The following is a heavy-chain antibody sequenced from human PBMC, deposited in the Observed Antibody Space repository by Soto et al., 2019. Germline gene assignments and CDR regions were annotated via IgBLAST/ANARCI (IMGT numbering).Heavy chain of an antibody. CDR1: GYTFTSYD. D-gene: IGHD4-17*01. CDR3: AREMTTATTAGITTGYNWFDP. CDR2: MNPNSGNT. J-gene: IGHJ5*02. V-gene: IGHV1-8*01. Sequence: ASVKVSCKASGYTFTSYDINWVRQATGQGLEWMGWMNPNSGNTGYAQKFQGRVTTTRNTSISTAYMELSSLRSEDTAVYYCAREMTTATTAGITTGYNWFDPWGQGTLVNVSS.